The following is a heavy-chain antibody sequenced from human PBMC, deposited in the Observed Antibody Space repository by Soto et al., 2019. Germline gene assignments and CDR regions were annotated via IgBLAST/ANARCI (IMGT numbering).Heavy chain of an antibody. CDR2: IYYSGST. J-gene: IGHJ4*02. V-gene: IGHV4-59*08. CDR1: GGSISSYY. Sequence: SETLSLTCTVSGGSISSYYWSWIRQPPGKGLEWIGYIYYSGSTNYNPSLKSRVTISVDTSKNQFSLKLSSVTAADTAVYYCARAVDMAAYFDYWGQGTLVTVSS. D-gene: IGHD6-19*01. CDR3: ARAVDMAAYFDY.